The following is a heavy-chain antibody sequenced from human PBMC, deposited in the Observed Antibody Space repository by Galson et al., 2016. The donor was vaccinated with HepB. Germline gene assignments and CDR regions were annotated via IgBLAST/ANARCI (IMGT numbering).Heavy chain of an antibody. V-gene: IGHV3-20*04. CDR3: ARVEITTGWTHDY. CDR1: GFTFEDYA. CDR2: INWNGGST. Sequence: SLRLSCAASGFTFEDYAMSWVRQAPGKGLEWVSGINWNGGSTGHADSVKGRCTISRDNAKNSPYLQMNSLRAEDTALYYRARVEITTGWTHDYWGQGTLVTVSS. D-gene: IGHD1-1*01. J-gene: IGHJ4*02.